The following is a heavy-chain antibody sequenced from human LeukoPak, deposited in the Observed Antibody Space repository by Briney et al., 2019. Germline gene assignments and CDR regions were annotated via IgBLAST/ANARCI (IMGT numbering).Heavy chain of an antibody. J-gene: IGHJ4*02. V-gene: IGHV4-30-2*01. CDR1: GGSTSSGGYS. CDR2: IYHSGST. D-gene: IGHD7-27*01. Sequence: SETLSLTCAVSGGSTSSGGYSWSWIRQPPGKGLGWIGYIYHSGSTYYNPSLKSRVTISVDRSKNQFSLKLSSVTAADTAVYYCARGKSGDLFFDYWGQGTLVTVSS. CDR3: ARGKSGDLFFDY.